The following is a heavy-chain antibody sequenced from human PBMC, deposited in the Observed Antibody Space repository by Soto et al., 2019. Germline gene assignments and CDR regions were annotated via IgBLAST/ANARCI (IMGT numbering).Heavy chain of an antibody. CDR1: GFTFDDYA. D-gene: IGHD3-10*01. J-gene: IGHJ4*02. V-gene: IGHV3-9*01. Sequence: EVQLVESGGGLVQPGRSLRLSCAASGFTFDDYAMHWVRQAPGKGLEWVSGISWNSGSIGYADSVKGRFTISRDNAKNSLYLQMNSLRAEDTALYYCAREQGGITGVRGDVDYWGQGTLVTVSS. CDR3: AREQGGITGVRGDVDY. CDR2: ISWNSGSI.